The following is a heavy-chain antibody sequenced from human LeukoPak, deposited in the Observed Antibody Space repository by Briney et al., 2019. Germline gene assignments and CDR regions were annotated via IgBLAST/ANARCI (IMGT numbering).Heavy chain of an antibody. CDR3: AAYDYVWGRYRSVDY. D-gene: IGHD3-16*02. CDR1: GGSISSYY. V-gene: IGHV4-59*01. J-gene: IGHJ4*02. Sequence: KPSETLSLTCTVSGGSISSYYWSWIRQPPGKGLEWIGYIYCSGSTNYNPSLKSRVTISVDTSKNQFSLKLSSVTAADTAVYYCAAYDYVWGRYRSVDYWGQGTLVTVSS. CDR2: IYCSGST.